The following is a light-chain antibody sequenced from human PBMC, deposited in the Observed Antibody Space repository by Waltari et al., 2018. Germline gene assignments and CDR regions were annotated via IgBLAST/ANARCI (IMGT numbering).Light chain of an antibody. CDR1: SNDVGTYNL. CDR3: CSYASGSTLV. CDR2: AVS. J-gene: IGLJ2*01. V-gene: IGLV2-23*02. Sequence: QSALTQPASVSGSPGQSITISCTGTSNDVGTYNLVSWFQHHPGKAPKLIIYAVSKRPSGVSNRFSGSKSDNMASLTISGLQAEDEADYYCCSYASGSTLVFGGGTKVTVL.